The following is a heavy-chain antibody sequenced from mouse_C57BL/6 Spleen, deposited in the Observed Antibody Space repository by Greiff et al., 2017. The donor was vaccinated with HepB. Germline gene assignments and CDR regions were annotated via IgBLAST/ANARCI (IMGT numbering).Heavy chain of an antibody. D-gene: IGHD1-1*01. CDR2: INYDGSST. Sequence: EVKLMESEGGLVQPGRSMKLSCTASGFTFSDYYMAWVRQVPEKGLEWVANINYDGSSTYYLDSLKSRFIISRDNAKNILYLQMSSLKSEDTATYYCARDKTTVLDYWGQGTSVTVSS. V-gene: IGHV5-16*01. J-gene: IGHJ4*01. CDR3: ARDKTTVLDY. CDR1: GFTFSDYY.